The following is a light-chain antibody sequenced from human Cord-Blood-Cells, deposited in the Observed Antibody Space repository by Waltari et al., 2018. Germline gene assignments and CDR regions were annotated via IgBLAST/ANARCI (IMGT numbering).Light chain of an antibody. V-gene: IGKV3-15*01. CDR1: QSVSSN. CDR3: QQYNNWPWT. CDR2: GAS. Sequence: EIVMPQSPATLSVSPGERAPLSCRASQSVSSNLAWYQQKPGQAPRLRIYGASTRATGIPARFSGSGSGTEFTLTISSLQSEDFAVYYCQQYNNWPWTFGQGTKVEIK. J-gene: IGKJ1*01.